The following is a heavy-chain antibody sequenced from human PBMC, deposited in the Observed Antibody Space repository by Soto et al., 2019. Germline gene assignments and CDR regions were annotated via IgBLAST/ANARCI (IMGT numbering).Heavy chain of an antibody. D-gene: IGHD3-3*01. Sequence: PGGSLRLSCAASGFTFSSYAMSWVRQAPGKGLEWVSAISGSGGSTYYADSVKGRFTISRDNSKNTLYLQMNSLRAEDTAVYYCAKAKLVRGDFWSGDYYYYYGMDVWGQGTTVTVSS. CDR2: ISGSGGST. V-gene: IGHV3-23*01. CDR3: AKAKLVRGDFWSGDYYYYYGMDV. J-gene: IGHJ6*02. CDR1: GFTFSSYA.